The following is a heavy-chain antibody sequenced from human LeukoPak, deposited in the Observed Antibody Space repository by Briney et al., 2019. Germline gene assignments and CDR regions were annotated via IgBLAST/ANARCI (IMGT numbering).Heavy chain of an antibody. Sequence: GGSLRLSCAASGFTFSKYGMSWVRQAPGKGLEWVSAISDSGVRTYYADSVKGRFTISRDNSKNTLSLQMNSLRAEDTAVYYCARGPSGYHNTGGQGTLVTVSS. D-gene: IGHD5-12*01. J-gene: IGHJ4*02. V-gene: IGHV3-23*01. CDR1: GFTFSKYG. CDR3: ARGPSGYHNT. CDR2: ISDSGVRT.